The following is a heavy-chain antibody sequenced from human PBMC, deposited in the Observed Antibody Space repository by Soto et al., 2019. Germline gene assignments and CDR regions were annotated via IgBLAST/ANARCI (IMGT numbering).Heavy chain of an antibody. V-gene: IGHV3-33*01. CDR1: GFIFSSYG. CDR2: IWYDGSNE. J-gene: IGHJ6*02. CDR3: ARDQLTRVAHYDGMDV. D-gene: IGHD3-10*01. Sequence: QVQLVESGGGVVQPGRSLRLSCAASGFIFSSYGMHWVRQTPGKGLEWVAVIWYDGSNEYYADSVKGRFTISRDNSKNTLDLQMNSLRAEGTAVYYCARDQLTRVAHYDGMDVWGQGTTVTVSS.